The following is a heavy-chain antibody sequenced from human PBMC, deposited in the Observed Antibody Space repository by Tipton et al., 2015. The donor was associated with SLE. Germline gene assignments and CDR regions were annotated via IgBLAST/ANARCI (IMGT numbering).Heavy chain of an antibody. J-gene: IGHJ6*03. Sequence: LSCTVSGASIYSGSYFWSWIRQPAGKGLEWIGEINHSGFTNYRPSLKSRVTMSADRSTNQLSLKLSSVTAADTAVYYCARGVAGYYFYYYLDVWGSGTAVTVSS. CDR2: INHSGFT. V-gene: IGHV4-61*09. D-gene: IGHD6-19*01. CDR3: ARGVAGYYFYYYLDV. CDR1: GASIYSGSYF.